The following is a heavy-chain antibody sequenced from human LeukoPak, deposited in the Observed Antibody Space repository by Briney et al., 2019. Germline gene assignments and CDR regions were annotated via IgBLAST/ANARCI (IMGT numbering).Heavy chain of an antibody. CDR3: ANYISGNYHGMDV. V-gene: IGHV3-74*01. Sequence: GGSLKLSCAASGFTLSNYWMHWVRQGPGKGLVWVSRVSNDGSSTAYADSVRGRFTISRDNAKNTLYLQMNGLRAEDTAVYYCANYISGNYHGMDVWGRGTTVTVSS. J-gene: IGHJ6*02. CDR1: GFTLSNYW. CDR2: VSNDGSST. D-gene: IGHD1-7*01.